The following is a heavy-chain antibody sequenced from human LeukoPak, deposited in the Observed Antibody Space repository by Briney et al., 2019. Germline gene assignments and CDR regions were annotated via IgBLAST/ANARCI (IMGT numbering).Heavy chain of an antibody. D-gene: IGHD5-12*01. CDR3: AKSKGSGYDWDY. J-gene: IGHJ4*02. CDR1: GFTFSSYA. Sequence: GGSLRLSCAASGFTFSSYAMSWVRQAPGKGLEWVSAISGSGGSTYCADSVKGRFTISRDNSKNTLYLQMNSLRAEDTAVYYCAKSKGSGYDWDYWGQGTLVTVSS. CDR2: ISGSGGST. V-gene: IGHV3-23*01.